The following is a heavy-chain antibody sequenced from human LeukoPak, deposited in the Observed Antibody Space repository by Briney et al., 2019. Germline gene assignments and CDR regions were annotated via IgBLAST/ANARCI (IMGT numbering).Heavy chain of an antibody. CDR3: VRRDFDY. V-gene: IGHV5-51*01. CDR1: GYTFTNYW. J-gene: IGHJ4*02. CDR2: IYPDDSDT. Sequence: GESLKISCKASGYTFTNYWMGWARQMPGKGLEYMGIIYPDDSDTRYSPSFKGQVTISADKSINTAYLQWNSLKASDTAMYYCVRRDFDYWGQGTLVTVSS.